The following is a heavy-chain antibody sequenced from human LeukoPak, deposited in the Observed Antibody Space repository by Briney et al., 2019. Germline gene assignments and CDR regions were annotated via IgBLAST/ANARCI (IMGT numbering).Heavy chain of an antibody. CDR2: ISAYNGNT. D-gene: IGHD2-15*01. Sequence: ASVKVSCKASGYTFTSYGISWVRQAPGQGLEWMGWISAYNGNTNYAQTLQGRVTITTDTSTSTAYMELRSLRSDDTAVYYCAITGCYYGLDYWGQGTLVTVSS. J-gene: IGHJ4*02. V-gene: IGHV1-18*01. CDR1: GYTFTSYG. CDR3: AITGCYYGLDY.